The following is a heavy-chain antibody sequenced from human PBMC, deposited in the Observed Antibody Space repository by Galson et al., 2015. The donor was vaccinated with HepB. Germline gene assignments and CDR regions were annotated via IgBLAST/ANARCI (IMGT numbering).Heavy chain of an antibody. D-gene: IGHD6-13*01. J-gene: IGHJ4*02. V-gene: IGHV3-23*01. CDR1: GFTFSSYA. Sequence: SLRLSCAASGFTFSSYAMSWVRQAPGKGLEWVSAISGSGGSTYYADSVKGRFTISRDNSKNTLYLQMNSLRAEDTAVYYCAKEEEGRDYIAAAGMWYWGQGTLVTVSS. CDR3: AKEEEGRDYIAAAGMWY. CDR2: ISGSGGST.